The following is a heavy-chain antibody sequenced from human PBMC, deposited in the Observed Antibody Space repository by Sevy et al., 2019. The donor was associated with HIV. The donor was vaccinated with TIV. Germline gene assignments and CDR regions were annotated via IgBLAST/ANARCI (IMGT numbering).Heavy chain of an antibody. CDR2: IKSKTDGGTT. Sequence: GGSLRLSCAASGFTFSNAWMSWVRQAPGKGLEWVGRIKSKTDGGTTDYAAPVKGRFTISRDDSKNTLYLQMTSLKTEDTAVYYCTTSRYYYYGMDVWGQGTTVTVSS. V-gene: IGHV3-15*01. J-gene: IGHJ6*02. CDR1: GFTFSNAW. CDR3: TTSRYYYYGMDV.